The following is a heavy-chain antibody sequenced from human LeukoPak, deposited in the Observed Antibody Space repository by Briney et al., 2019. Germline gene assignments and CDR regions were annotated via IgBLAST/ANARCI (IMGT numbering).Heavy chain of an antibody. Sequence: SVKVSCKASGGTFSSYAISWVRQAPGQGLEWMGGIIPIFGTANYAQKFQGRVTITADESTSTAYMELSSLRSEDTAVYYCARGWPSGSYWYNWFDPWGQGTLVTVSS. CDR2: IIPIFGTA. CDR1: GGTFSSYA. V-gene: IGHV1-69*13. J-gene: IGHJ5*02. D-gene: IGHD1-26*01. CDR3: ARGWPSGSYWYNWFDP.